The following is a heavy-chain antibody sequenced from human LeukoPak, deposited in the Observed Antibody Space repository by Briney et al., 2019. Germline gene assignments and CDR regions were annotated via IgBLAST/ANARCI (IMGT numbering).Heavy chain of an antibody. CDR2: VDPEDGET. CDR3: ATGRTIFGVATDY. D-gene: IGHD3-3*01. Sequence: VKVSCKASGYTFTDYYMHWVQQAPGKGLEGMGRVDPEDGETIYAEKFQGRVTITADTSTDTAYMEMSSLRSEDTAVYYCATGRTIFGVATDYWGQGTLVTVSS. CDR1: GYTFTDYY. J-gene: IGHJ4*02. V-gene: IGHV1-69-2*01.